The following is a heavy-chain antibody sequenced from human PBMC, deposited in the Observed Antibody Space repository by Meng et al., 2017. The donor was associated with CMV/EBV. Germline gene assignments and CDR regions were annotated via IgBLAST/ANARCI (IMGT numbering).Heavy chain of an antibody. CDR1: GYTFTNYG. J-gene: IGHJ5*02. CDR2: ISAYNENT. V-gene: IGHV1-18*01. D-gene: IGHD2-15*01. Sequence: PCKASGYTFTNYGISWVRQAPGQGLEWMGWISAYNENTNYAQKLQGRVTMTTDTSTTTAYMELRSLRSDDTAVYYCARAHLGDWFDPWGQGTLVTVSS. CDR3: ARAHLGDWFDP.